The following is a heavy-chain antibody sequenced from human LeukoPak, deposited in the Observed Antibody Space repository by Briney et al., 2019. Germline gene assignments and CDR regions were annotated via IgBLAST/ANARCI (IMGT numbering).Heavy chain of an antibody. J-gene: IGHJ4*02. D-gene: IGHD2-2*01. CDR1: GVDFDDYG. CDR2: INWNGGST. Sequence: RGSLRLSCAASGVDFDDYGMSWVRQAPGKGLEWVSGINWNGGSTGYADSVKDRFTISRDNTKNSLYQQVNSLRAEDTALYYCARSYCSSTSCYSRFDYWGQGTLVTVSS. CDR3: ARSYCSSTSCYSRFDY. V-gene: IGHV3-20*04.